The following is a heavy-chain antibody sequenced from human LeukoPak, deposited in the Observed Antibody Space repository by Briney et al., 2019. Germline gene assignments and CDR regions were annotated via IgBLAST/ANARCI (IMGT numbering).Heavy chain of an antibody. CDR1: GGSFIGYY. CDR3: ASGIAAAGTMGSDYFDS. V-gene: IGHV4-34*01. Sequence: PSETLSLTCAVYGGSFIGYYWSCSPEPPEEGLECMWESNQGGRANYNASLKSRVALSLDTSNKQFSPRRSSVTGADTAVYYCASGIAAAGTMGSDYFDSWGQGTLVTVSA. D-gene: IGHD6-13*01. CDR2: SNQGGRA. J-gene: IGHJ4*02.